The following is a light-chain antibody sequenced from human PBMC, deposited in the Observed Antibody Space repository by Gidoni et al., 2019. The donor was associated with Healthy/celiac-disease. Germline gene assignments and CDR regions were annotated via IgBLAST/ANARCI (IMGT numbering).Light chain of an antibody. CDR2: DVS. Sequence: QSALTQPASVSGSPGQSITISCTGTSSDVGGYNYVSWYQQHPGKAPNLMIYDVSNRPSGVSTRFSGSKSGNTASLTISGLQAEDEADYYCSSYTSSSVVFGGGTKLTVL. CDR3: SSYTSSSVV. V-gene: IGLV2-14*01. J-gene: IGLJ2*01. CDR1: SSDVGGYNY.